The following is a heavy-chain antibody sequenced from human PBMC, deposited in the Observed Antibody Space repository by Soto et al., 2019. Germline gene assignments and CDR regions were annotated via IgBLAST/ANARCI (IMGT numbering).Heavy chain of an antibody. V-gene: IGHV3-9*01. D-gene: IGHD4-17*01. CDR2: INWTSDNI. CDR1: GFMFDDYT. CDR3: AKGRGPVTFIDT. Sequence: EVQLVESGGGLVQLGRSLRLSCAAAGFMFDDYTMHWVRQAPGKGLEWVSVINWTSDNIAYADSVKGRFTISRDNAKNSLYLQMNSLRAEDTALYYCAKGRGPVTFIDTWGQVTLVTVSS. J-gene: IGHJ5*02.